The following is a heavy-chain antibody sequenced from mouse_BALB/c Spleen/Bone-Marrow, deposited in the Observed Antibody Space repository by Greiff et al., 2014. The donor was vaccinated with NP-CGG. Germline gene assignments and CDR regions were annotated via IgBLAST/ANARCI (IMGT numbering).Heavy chain of an antibody. CDR2: IHPYHDGS. Sequence: SVRMSCKASGYTFTSYIMHWVKQRPGQGLEWIGYIHPYHDGSKYNEKFKGKATLTSANSSSTAYMELSSLTSEDSAVYDCARPATYYGNFYWYFDVGGAGTTVTVAS. CDR3: ARPATYYGNFYWYFDV. D-gene: IGHD2-10*01. J-gene: IGHJ1*01. V-gene: IGHV1-14*01. CDR1: GYTFTSYI.